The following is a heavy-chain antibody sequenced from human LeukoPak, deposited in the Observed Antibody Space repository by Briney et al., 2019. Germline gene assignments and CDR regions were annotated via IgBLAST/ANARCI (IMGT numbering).Heavy chain of an antibody. CDR2: IYYSGST. V-gene: IGHV4-59*13. CDR3: ARSVGSFYYFDY. CDR1: GGSISSYY. Sequence: PSETLSLTRTVSGGSISSYYWSWIRQPPGKGLEWIGYIYYSGSTNYNPSLKSRVTISVDTSKNQFSLKLSSVTAADTAVYYCARSVGSFYYFDYWGQGTLVTVSS. J-gene: IGHJ4*02.